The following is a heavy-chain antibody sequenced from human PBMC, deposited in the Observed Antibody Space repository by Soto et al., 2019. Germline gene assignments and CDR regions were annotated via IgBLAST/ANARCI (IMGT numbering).Heavy chain of an antibody. J-gene: IGHJ4*02. D-gene: IGHD6-13*01. V-gene: IGHV3-30-3*01. CDR1: GFTFSSYA. CDR3: ARDPYGYSSSWGVLGY. Sequence: GGSLRLSCAASGFTFSSYAMHWVRQAPGKGLEWVAVISYDGSNKYYADSVKGRFTISRDNSKNTLYLQMNSLRAEDTAVYYCARDPYGYSSSWGVLGYWGQGTLVTVSS. CDR2: ISYDGSNK.